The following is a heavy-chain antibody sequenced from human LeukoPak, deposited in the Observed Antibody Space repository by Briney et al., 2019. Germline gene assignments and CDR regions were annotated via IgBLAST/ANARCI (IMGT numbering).Heavy chain of an antibody. CDR2: ISYDGSNK. CDR1: GFTFSSYA. J-gene: IGHJ6*03. Sequence: GGSLRLSCAASGFTFSSYAMHWVRQAPGKGLEWVAVISYDGSNKYYADSVKGRFTISRDNSKNTLYLQMNSLRDEDTAVYYCARDRTLLYYDWLLQACYRYYDVDVWGKGTTVTVSS. CDR3: ARDRTLLYYDWLLQACYRYYDVDV. D-gene: IGHD3-9*01. V-gene: IGHV3-30*04.